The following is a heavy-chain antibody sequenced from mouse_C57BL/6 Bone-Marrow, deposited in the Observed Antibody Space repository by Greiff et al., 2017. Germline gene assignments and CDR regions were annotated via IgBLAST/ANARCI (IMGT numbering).Heavy chain of an antibody. CDR3: ARLAKGEAMDY. J-gene: IGHJ4*01. CDR2: IDPTSGGT. D-gene: IGHD1-2*01. CDR1: GYTFTSYW. Sequence: QVQLQQPGAELVKPGASVKLSCKASGYTFTSYWMHWVKQRPGRGLEWIGRIDPTSGGTKYNEQFKGKATLTVDKPSSTAYMQLSSLTSEDSAVYYCARLAKGEAMDYWGQGTSVTVSS. V-gene: IGHV1-72*01.